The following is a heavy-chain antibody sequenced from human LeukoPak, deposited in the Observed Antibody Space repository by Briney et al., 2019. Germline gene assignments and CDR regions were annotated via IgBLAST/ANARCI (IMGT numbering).Heavy chain of an antibody. CDR1: GFTFSNYG. V-gene: IGHV3-30*18. CDR2: MSSDGSNK. J-gene: IGHJ4*02. Sequence: PGGSLRLSCAASGFTFSNYGMHWVRQAPGKGLEWVALMSSDGSNKYYADSVKGRFSISRDHSKNTLYLEMSSLRVVDTAVYYCAKPYVWGRNSVYYFDSWGQGTLVTVSS. CDR3: AKPYVWGRNSVYYFDS. D-gene: IGHD3-16*01.